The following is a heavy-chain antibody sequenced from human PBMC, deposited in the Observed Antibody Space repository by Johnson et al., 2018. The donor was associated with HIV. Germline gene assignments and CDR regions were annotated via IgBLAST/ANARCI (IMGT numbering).Heavy chain of an antibody. CDR1: GFTFGDYA. D-gene: IGHD3-10*01. CDR2: IKQDGSEK. Sequence: VQLVESGGGLVQPGGSQRLSCTASGFTFGDYAMSWFRQAPGKGLEWVANIKQDGSEKYYVDSVKGRFTISRDNAKNSLYLQMNSLRAEDTAVYYCARRGLANAFDIWGQGTMVTVS. CDR3: ARRGLANAFDI. J-gene: IGHJ3*02. V-gene: IGHV3-7*01.